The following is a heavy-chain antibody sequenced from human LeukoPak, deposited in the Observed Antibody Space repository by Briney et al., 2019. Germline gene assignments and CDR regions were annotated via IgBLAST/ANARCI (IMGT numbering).Heavy chain of an antibody. J-gene: IGHJ4*02. CDR3: ARESYDSSGYYYGGGFDY. Sequence: GGSLRLSCAASGXTFSSYWIHWVRQAPGKGLVCVSRIYSDATYYADSVKGRFTISRDNAKNTLYLQMNSLRAEDTAVYYCARESYDSSGYYYGGGFDYWGQGTLVTVSS. D-gene: IGHD3-22*01. CDR1: GXTFSSYW. CDR2: IYSDAT. V-gene: IGHV3-74*01.